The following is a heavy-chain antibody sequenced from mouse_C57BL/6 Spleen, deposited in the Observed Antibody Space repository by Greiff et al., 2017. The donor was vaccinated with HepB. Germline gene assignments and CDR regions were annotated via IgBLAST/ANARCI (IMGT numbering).Heavy chain of an antibody. CDR1: GFSLPSYG. CDR3: ARTSDYDGRYYFDY. V-gene: IGHV2-2*01. J-gene: IGHJ2*01. Sequence: VMLVESGPGLVQPSQSLSITCTVSGFSLPSYGVHWVRQSPGKGLEWLGVIWSGGSTDYNAAFISRLSISKDNSKSQVFFKMNSLQADDTAIYYCARTSDYDGRYYFDYWGQGTTLTVSS. CDR2: IWSGGST. D-gene: IGHD2-4*01.